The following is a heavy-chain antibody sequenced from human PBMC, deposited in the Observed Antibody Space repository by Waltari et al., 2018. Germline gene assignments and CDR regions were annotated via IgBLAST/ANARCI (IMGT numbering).Heavy chain of an antibody. D-gene: IGHD3-10*01. CDR3: AGLRFNYYYFYHMDV. CDR1: GGSFSNYY. J-gene: IGHJ6*03. Sequence: QVHLQQWGAGLLKPSETLSLTCGVSGGSFSNYYWSWIRQPPGRGLEWIGEIDHSGSTNYNPSLKGRVTLSVDTSKKEFSLRLTSVTAADTAIYYCAGLRFNYYYFYHMDVWGKGTTVTVSS. V-gene: IGHV4-34*02. CDR2: IDHSGST.